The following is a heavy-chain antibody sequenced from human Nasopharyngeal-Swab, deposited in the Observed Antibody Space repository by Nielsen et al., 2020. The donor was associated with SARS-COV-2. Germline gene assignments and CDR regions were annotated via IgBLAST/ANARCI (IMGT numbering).Heavy chain of an antibody. D-gene: IGHD5-18*01. CDR2: ISYSGNT. J-gene: IGHJ3*01. CDR1: GYSISTGHYL. Sequence: SETLSLTCTFSGYSISTGHYLCRCTRQRPGEGLALIGDISYSGNTHYNPALKSRLNISLDTSKTHFSLTLNSVTGADTALYYCARLGPYSFGLGDSFEVWSQGTMETVSS. V-gene: IGHV4-31*03. CDR3: ARLGPYSFGLGDSFEV.